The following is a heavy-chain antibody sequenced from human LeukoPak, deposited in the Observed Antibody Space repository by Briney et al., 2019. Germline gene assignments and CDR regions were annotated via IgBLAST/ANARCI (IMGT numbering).Heavy chain of an antibody. Sequence: SVKVSCKASGGTFSSYATSWVRQAPGQGLEWMGGIIPIFGTANYAQKFQGRVTITADVFTTTAYMELSSLRSEDTAMYYCARATVTNYEYYYYYMDVWGKGTTVTVSS. CDR3: ARATVTNYEYYYYYMDV. D-gene: IGHD4-17*01. V-gene: IGHV1-69*13. CDR1: GGTFSSYA. CDR2: IIPIFGTA. J-gene: IGHJ6*03.